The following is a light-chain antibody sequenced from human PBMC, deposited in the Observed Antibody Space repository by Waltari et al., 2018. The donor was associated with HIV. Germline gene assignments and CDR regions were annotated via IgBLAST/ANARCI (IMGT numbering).Light chain of an antibody. CDR2: DDS. Sequence: SYVLTQPPSVSVAPGQTARISCGGNNIEPKSVHWYHQKPGQAPVLVVYDDSDRPSGIPERFSGSNSGNTATLTISRVEAGDEADYYCQVWDSSSDHWVFGGGTKLTVL. CDR1: NIEPKS. CDR3: QVWDSSSDHWV. V-gene: IGLV3-21*02. J-gene: IGLJ3*02.